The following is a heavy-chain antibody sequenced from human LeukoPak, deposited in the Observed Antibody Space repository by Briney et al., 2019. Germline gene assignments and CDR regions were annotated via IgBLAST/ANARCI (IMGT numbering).Heavy chain of an antibody. CDR2: ISSSSSYI. CDR3: ARDWGGYYYDSSGYLDY. CDR1: GFTFSSYS. Sequence: KTGGSPRLSFAASGFTFSSYSMKWGRPAPGEGVGWVSSISSSSSYIYYADSVKGRFTISRDNAKNSLYLQMNSLRAEDTAVYYCARDWGGYYYDSSGYLDYWGQGTLVTVSS. J-gene: IGHJ4*02. D-gene: IGHD3-22*01. V-gene: IGHV3-21*01.